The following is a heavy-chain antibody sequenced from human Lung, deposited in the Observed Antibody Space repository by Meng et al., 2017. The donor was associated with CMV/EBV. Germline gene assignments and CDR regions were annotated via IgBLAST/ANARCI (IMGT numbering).Heavy chain of an antibody. V-gene: IGHV3-15*01. J-gene: IGHJ4*02. D-gene: IGHD3-3*01. CDR2: IRSKTNGGTT. Sequence: SXGASGFIFSSAWMSWVRQAPGKGLEWVGRIRSKTNGGTTDYAAPVKGRLTISRDDSRSTLYLQMNSLKTEDTAVYYCTTDAYGVVVPFDYWCQGTLVTVSS. CDR3: TTDAYGVVVPFDY. CDR1: GFIFSSAW.